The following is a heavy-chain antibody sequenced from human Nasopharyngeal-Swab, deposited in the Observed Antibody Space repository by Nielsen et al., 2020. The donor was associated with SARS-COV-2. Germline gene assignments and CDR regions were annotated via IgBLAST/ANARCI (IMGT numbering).Heavy chain of an antibody. Sequence: RQAPGKGREWIGSIYNSGSTNYNPSLKSRVTISVDTSKNQFSLKLSSVTAADTAVYYCARDGAYSSSSPGDYWGQGTLVTVSS. CDR3: ARDGAYSSSSPGDY. J-gene: IGHJ4*02. CDR2: IYNSGST. D-gene: IGHD6-6*01. V-gene: IGHV4-39*07.